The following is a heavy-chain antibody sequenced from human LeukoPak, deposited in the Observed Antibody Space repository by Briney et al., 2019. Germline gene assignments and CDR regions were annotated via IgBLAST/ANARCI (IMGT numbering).Heavy chain of an antibody. V-gene: IGHV3-15*01. CDR3: TTHVITMVRGVTIEDY. CDR1: GFTFSSYA. CDR2: IKSKTDGGTT. J-gene: IGHJ4*02. Sequence: GGSLRLSCAASGFTFSSYAMSWVRQAPGKGLEWVGRIKSKTDGGTTDYAAPVKGRFTISRDDSKNTLYLQMNSLKTEDTAVYYCTTHVITMVRGVTIEDYWGQGTLVTVSS. D-gene: IGHD3-10*01.